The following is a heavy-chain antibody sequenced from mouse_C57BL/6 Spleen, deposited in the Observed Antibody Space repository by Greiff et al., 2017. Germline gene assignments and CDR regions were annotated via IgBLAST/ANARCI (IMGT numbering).Heavy chain of an antibody. V-gene: IGHV1-64*01. D-gene: IGHD3-2*02. Sequence: QVHVKQSGAELVKPGASVKLSCKASGYTFTSYWMHWVKQRPGQGLEWIGMIHPNSGSTNYNEKFKSKATLTVDKSSSTAYMQLSSLTSEDSAVYYCARGGSGSWFAYWGQGTLVTVSA. CDR3: ARGGSGSWFAY. CDR1: GYTFTSYW. CDR2: IHPNSGST. J-gene: IGHJ3*01.